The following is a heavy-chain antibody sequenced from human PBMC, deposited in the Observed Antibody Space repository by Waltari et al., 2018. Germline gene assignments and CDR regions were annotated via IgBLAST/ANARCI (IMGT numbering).Heavy chain of an antibody. CDR1: GGTFSSYT. CDR2: IIPILGIA. Sequence: QVQLVQSGAEVKKPGSSVKVSCKASGGTFSSYTISWVRQAPGQGLEWMGRIIPILGIANDAQKFQGRVTITADKSTSTAYMELSSLRSEDTAVYYCATLPRGAVAGSDAFDIWGQGTMVTVSS. J-gene: IGHJ3*02. V-gene: IGHV1-69*02. D-gene: IGHD6-19*01. CDR3: ATLPRGAVAGSDAFDI.